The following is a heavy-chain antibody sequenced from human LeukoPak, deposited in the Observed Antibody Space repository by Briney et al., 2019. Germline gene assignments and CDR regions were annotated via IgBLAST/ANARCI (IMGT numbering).Heavy chain of an antibody. CDR2: IYYSGST. V-gene: IGHV4-59*12. D-gene: IGHD6-19*01. J-gene: IGHJ4*02. Sequence: PSETLSLTCTVSGGSISSYYWSWIRQPPGKGLEWIGYIYYSGSTNYNPSLKSRVTISVDTSKNQFSLKLSSVTAADTAVYYCASVGRGWSLDYWGQGTLVTVSS. CDR1: GGSISSYY. CDR3: ASVGRGWSLDY.